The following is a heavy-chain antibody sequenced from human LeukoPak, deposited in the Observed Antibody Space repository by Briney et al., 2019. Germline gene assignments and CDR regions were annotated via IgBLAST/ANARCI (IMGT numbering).Heavy chain of an antibody. CDR2: ISSSSSTI. CDR1: GFTFSSYS. J-gene: IGHJ4*02. CDR3: ARGTVLRYFDWLSPNDY. V-gene: IGHV3-48*01. D-gene: IGHD3-9*01. Sequence: GGSLRLSSAASGFTFSSYSMNWVRQASGKGLEWVSYISSSSSTIYYADPVKGRFTISRDNAKNSLYLQMNSLRAEDTAVYYCARGTVLRYFDWLSPNDYWGQGTLVTVSS.